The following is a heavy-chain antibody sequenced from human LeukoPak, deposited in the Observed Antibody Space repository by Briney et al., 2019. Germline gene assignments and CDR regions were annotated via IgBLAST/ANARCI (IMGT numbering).Heavy chain of an antibody. Sequence: KASETLSLTCTVSGGSISSSSYYWGWIRQPPGKGLEWIGSIYYSGSTYYNPSLKSRVTISVDTSKNQFSLKLSSVTAADTAVYYCARGFKRGWFIYWGQGTLVTVSS. CDR1: GGSISSSSYY. J-gene: IGHJ4*02. CDR3: ARGFKRGWFIY. V-gene: IGHV4-39*01. CDR2: IYYSGST. D-gene: IGHD6-19*01.